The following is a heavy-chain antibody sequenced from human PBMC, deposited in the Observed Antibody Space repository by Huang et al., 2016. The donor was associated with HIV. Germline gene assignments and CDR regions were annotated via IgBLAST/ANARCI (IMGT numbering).Heavy chain of an antibody. Sequence: EVQLVESGGGLVQPGGSLRLSCAASGFSISSYWMHWVSQAPGKGLVGVSRINSDGSSTSYADSVKGRVTIARDNAKNTLYLQMNSLRAEDTAVYYCARDPRIQSWLNFFDYWGQGTLVSVSS. V-gene: IGHV3-74*01. CDR1: GFSISSYW. D-gene: IGHD3-22*01. J-gene: IGHJ4*02. CDR2: INSDGSST. CDR3: ARDPRIQSWLNFFDY.